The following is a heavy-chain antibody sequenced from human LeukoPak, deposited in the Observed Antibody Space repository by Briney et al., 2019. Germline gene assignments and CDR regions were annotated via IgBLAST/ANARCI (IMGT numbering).Heavy chain of an antibody. CDR1: GYSFTSCW. V-gene: IGHV5-51*01. J-gene: IGHJ3*02. CDR2: IYPGDSDT. Sequence: GESLKTSCKGSGYSFTSCWIGWMRQMPGKGLEWMGSIYPGDSDTRYSPSFQGQVTISADKSISTAYLQWSSLKASDTAMYYCARHPAYCGGDCYFDIRGQGTMVTVSS. CDR3: ARHPAYCGGDCYFDI. D-gene: IGHD2-21*02.